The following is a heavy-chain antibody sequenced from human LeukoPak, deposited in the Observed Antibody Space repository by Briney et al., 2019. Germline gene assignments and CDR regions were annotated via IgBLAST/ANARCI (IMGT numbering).Heavy chain of an antibody. CDR1: GGSLSSSY. CDR2: IYYSGST. D-gene: IGHD6-19*01. Sequence: SETLSLTCTVSGGSLSSSYWSWIRQPPGRGLEWIGYIYYSGSTNYNPSLKSRVTMSVDPSQNQFSLKVGSVTAADAAVYFCAIEVAVAVNNWFDPWGQGILVTVFS. CDR3: AIEVAVAVNNWFDP. V-gene: IGHV4-59*01. J-gene: IGHJ5*02.